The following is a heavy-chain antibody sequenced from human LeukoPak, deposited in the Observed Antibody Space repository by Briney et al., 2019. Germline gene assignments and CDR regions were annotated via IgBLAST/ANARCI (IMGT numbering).Heavy chain of an antibody. D-gene: IGHD3-16*01. CDR1: GFIFSSYA. Sequence: GGSLRLSCAASGFIFSSYAMTWVRQAPGKGLEWVSAVSGSSGSTYYADSVKGRFTISRDNSKNTLYLQMNSLRAEDTAVYYCAKDRWGINRDLDYWGQGTLVTVSS. J-gene: IGHJ4*02. V-gene: IGHV3-23*01. CDR2: VSGSSGST. CDR3: AKDRWGINRDLDY.